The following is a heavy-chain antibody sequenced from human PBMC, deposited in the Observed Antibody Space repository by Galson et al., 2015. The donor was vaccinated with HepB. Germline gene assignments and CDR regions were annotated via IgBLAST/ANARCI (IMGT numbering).Heavy chain of an antibody. J-gene: IGHJ4*02. CDR2: IRSKATNYAA. CDR1: GFTFSGSA. Sequence: SLRLSCAASGFTFSGSAIHWVRQASGRGPEWIGHIRSKATNYAALYVPSLKGRFTISRDDSKNMAYLHMGSLKTDDTAVYYCVRSGDFSGYSSRWGQGTLVTFSS. D-gene: IGHD6-13*01. V-gene: IGHV3-73*01. CDR3: VRSGDFSGYSSR.